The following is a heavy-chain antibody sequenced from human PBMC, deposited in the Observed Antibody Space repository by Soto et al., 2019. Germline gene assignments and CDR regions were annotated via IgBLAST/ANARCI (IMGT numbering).Heavy chain of an antibody. Sequence: GGSLRLSCAASGFTFNSCGMHWVRQAPGKGLEWVAVLSFDGSKQYYADSVKGRFTISRDNSKNTLYLQMNSLRLEDTAVYYCARDWFGELPWFDPWGQGTLVTVSS. D-gene: IGHD3-10*01. CDR3: ARDWFGELPWFDP. J-gene: IGHJ5*02. CDR2: LSFDGSKQ. CDR1: GFTFNSCG. V-gene: IGHV3-30*03.